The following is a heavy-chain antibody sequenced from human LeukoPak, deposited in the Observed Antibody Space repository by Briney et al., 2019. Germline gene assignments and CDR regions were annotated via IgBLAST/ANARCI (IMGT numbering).Heavy chain of an antibody. J-gene: IGHJ4*02. CDR3: ARRSGYYSWYFDY. CDR2: IIPILGIA. CDR1: GGTFSSYA. V-gene: IGHV1-69*04. D-gene: IGHD3-22*01. Sequence: GASVKVSCKASGGTFSSYAISWVRQAPGQGLEWMGRIIPILGIANYAQKFQGRVTITADKSTSTAYMELSSLRSEDTAVYYCARRSGYYSWYFDYWGQGTLVTVSS.